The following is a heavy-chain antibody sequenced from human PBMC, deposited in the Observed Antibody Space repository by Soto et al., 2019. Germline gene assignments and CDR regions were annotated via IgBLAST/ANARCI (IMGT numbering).Heavy chain of an antibody. J-gene: IGHJ6*02. CDR2: ISSSSSYI. V-gene: IGHV3-21*01. D-gene: IGHD6-13*01. Sequence: EVQLVESGGGLVKPGGSLRLSCAASGFTFSSYSMNWVRQAPGKGLEWVSSISSSSSYIYYADSVKGRFTISRDNAKNSLYLQMYSLRAEDTAVYYCARDLGIAAAGTGQAYYYYGMDVWGQGTTVTVSS. CDR1: GFTFSSYS. CDR3: ARDLGIAAAGTGQAYYYYGMDV.